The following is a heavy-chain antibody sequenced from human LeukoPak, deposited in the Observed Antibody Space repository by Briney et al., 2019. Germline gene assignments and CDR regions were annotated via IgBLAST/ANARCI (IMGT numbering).Heavy chain of an antibody. J-gene: IGHJ5*02. CDR3: ARESPGDIVATYGHWFDP. D-gene: IGHD5-12*01. V-gene: IGHV1-69*04. CDR2: IIPILGIA. CDR1: GGTFSSYA. Sequence: ASVKVSCKASGGTFSSYAISWVRQAPGQGPEWMGRIIPILGIASYAQKFQGRVTITADKSTSTAYMELSSLRSEDTAVYYCARESPGDIVATYGHWFDPWGQGTLVTVSS.